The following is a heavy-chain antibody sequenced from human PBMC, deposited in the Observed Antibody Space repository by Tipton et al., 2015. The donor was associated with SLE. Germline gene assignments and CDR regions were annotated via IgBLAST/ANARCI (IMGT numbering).Heavy chain of an antibody. CDR2: VYLSGNS. D-gene: IGHD2-2*02. CDR3: ARGECSSSACYTRFYDY. J-gene: IGHJ4*02. CDR1: GGSINSRNR. Sequence: LSLTCDVSGGSINSRNRWNWVRQPPGQGLEWIGEVYLSGNSNYLSSLKSRVTISLDTSKNQFSLKMTSVTAADTALYFCARGECSSSACYTRFYDYWSQGALVTVSS. V-gene: IGHV4-4*01.